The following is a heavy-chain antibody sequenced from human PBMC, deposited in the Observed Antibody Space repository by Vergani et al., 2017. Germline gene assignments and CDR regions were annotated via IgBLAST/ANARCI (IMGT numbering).Heavy chain of an antibody. V-gene: IGHV4-34*01. CDR1: GGSFSGYY. CDR3: ARAQSYYYDSSGYWEGVYYYGMDV. CDR2: NNHSGST. D-gene: IGHD3-22*01. J-gene: IGHJ6*02. Sequence: QVQLQQWGAGLLKPSETLSLTCAVYGGSFSGYYWSWIRQPPGKGLEWIGENNHSGSTNSNPSLKSRVTISVATSKNQFSLKLSSVTAADTAVYYCARAQSYYYDSSGYWEGVYYYGMDVWGQGTTVTVSS.